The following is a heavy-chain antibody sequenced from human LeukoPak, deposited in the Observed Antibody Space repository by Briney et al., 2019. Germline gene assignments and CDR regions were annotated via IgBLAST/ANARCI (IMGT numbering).Heavy chain of an antibody. V-gene: IGHV3-7*01. J-gene: IGHJ4*02. CDR1: GFTFSSYW. Sequence: PGGSLRLSCVASGFTFSSYWMSWVRQAPGKGLEWVANIKQDGSEKYYVDSVKGRFTISSDNAKNSLYLQMNSLRAEDTAVYYCARVGGGYYQYFDYWGQGTLVTVSS. CDR2: IKQDGSEK. CDR3: ARVGGGYYQYFDY. D-gene: IGHD3-22*01.